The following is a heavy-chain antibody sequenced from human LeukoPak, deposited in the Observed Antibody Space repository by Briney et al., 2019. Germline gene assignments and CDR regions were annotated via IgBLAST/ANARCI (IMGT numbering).Heavy chain of an antibody. J-gene: IGHJ4*02. CDR2: ISSSSSYI. CDR1: GFTFSSYS. Sequence: GGSLRLSCAASGFTFSSYSMNWVRQAPGKGLEWVSSISSSSSYIYYADSVKGRFTISRDNAKNSLYLQMNSLRAEDTAVYYCARDKIGRPRYSGYDYWGQGTLVTVSS. V-gene: IGHV3-21*01. D-gene: IGHD5-12*01. CDR3: ARDKIGRPRYSGYDY.